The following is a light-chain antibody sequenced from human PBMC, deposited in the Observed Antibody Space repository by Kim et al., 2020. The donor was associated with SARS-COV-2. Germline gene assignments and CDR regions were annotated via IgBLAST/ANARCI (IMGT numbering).Light chain of an antibody. J-gene: IGLJ1*01. V-gene: IGLV2-14*04. CDR3: CSYRPSSTYV. CDR2: DLT. Sequence: QSPTSSCTVTDSDVCGHNSVSWYHQYPRKVPNLMIYDLTKRPSGVSSRFSGSKSGNAASLTISGLQAEDEADYYCCSYRPSSTYVFGSGPKVT. CDR1: DSDVCGHNS.